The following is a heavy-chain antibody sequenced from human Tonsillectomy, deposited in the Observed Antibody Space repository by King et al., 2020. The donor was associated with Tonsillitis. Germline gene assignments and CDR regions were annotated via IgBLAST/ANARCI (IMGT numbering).Heavy chain of an antibody. CDR1: GGSISSSDHY. V-gene: IGHV4-39*01. CDR2: IYYSGTI. J-gene: IGHJ4*02. CDR3: ARSVSGSFDY. D-gene: IGHD2-15*01. Sequence: QLQESGPGVVKPSETLSLTCTVSGGSISSSDHYWAWIRQPPGKGLEWIGYIYYSGTIFYNPSLKSRITISGGTSENRFSLQLSSVTAADAAVYFCARSVSGSFDYWGQGALVTVSS.